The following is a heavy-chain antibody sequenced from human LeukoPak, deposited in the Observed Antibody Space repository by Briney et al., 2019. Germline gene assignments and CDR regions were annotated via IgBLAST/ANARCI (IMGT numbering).Heavy chain of an antibody. J-gene: IGHJ4*02. CDR2: IYYSGST. CDR3: ASGYSSSASDY. D-gene: IGHD6-6*01. CDR1: GGSISSYY. Sequence: PSETLSLTCTVSGGSISSYYWSWLRQPPGKGLEWIGYIYYSGSTNYNPSLTSRVTISVDTSKNQFSLKLSSVTAADTAVYYCASGYSSSASDYWGQGTLVTVSS. V-gene: IGHV4-59*01.